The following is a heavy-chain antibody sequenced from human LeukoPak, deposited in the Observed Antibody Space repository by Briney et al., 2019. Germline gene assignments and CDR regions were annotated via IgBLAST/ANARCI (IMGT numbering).Heavy chain of an antibody. Sequence: ASVKVSCKASGYTFTSYGISWVRQAPGQGLEWMGWISAYNGNTNYAQKLQGRVTMTTDTSTSTAYMELRSLRSDDTAVYYCARVQNGPPQPGIAAAGTLGFFDYWGQGTLVTVSS. J-gene: IGHJ4*02. CDR3: ARVQNGPPQPGIAAAGTLGFFDY. CDR2: ISAYNGNT. V-gene: IGHV1-18*01. CDR1: GYTFTSYG. D-gene: IGHD6-13*01.